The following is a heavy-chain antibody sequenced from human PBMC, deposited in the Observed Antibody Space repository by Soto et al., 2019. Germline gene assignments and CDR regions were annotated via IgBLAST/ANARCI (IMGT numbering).Heavy chain of an antibody. D-gene: IGHD3-10*01. CDR1: GYIFASYG. V-gene: IGHV1-18*01. Sequence: ASVKVSCKASGYIFASYGISWVRQAPGQGLEWMGWISAYNGNTNYAQKLQGRVNMSTDTSTSTAYMELRSLRSDDTAVYYCARVAITLVRGVSFYYYYGMDVWGQGTTVTVSS. CDR3: ARVAITLVRGVSFYYYYGMDV. J-gene: IGHJ6*02. CDR2: ISAYNGNT.